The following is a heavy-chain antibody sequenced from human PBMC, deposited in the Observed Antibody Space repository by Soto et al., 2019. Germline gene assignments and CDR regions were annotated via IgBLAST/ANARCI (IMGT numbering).Heavy chain of an antibody. CDR3: AGGVTMVRGVTYYFDY. V-gene: IGHV1-3*01. CDR2: INAGNGNT. J-gene: IGHJ4*02. Sequence: QVQLVQSGAEVKKPGASVKVSCKASGYTFTSYAMHWVRQAPGQRLEWMGWINAGNGNTKYSQKFQGRVTITRDTSASTAYMELSSLRSEDTAVYYCAGGVTMVRGVTYYFDYWGQGTLVTVSS. D-gene: IGHD3-10*01. CDR1: GYTFTSYA.